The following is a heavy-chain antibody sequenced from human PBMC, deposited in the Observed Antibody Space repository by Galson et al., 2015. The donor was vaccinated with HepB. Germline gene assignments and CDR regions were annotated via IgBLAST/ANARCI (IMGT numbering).Heavy chain of an antibody. Sequence: SVKVSCKASGGTFSNYAISWVRQAPGQGLEWMGGIIPLFGTANYVEKFQHRVTITADQSTATAYMELRSLRSEDTAVYYCARAFSAEPNSQYFFYWGQGTQVTVSS. CDR2: IIPLFGTA. V-gene: IGHV1-69*13. J-gene: IGHJ4*02. D-gene: IGHD3-3*01. CDR3: ARAFSAEPNSQYFFY. CDR1: GGTFSNYA.